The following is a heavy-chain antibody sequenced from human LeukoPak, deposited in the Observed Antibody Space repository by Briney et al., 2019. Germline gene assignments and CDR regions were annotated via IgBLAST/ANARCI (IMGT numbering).Heavy chain of an antibody. CDR3: ARDQRPSCLGGICYSGDY. Sequence: SVKVSCKASGGTFHSYIVTWVRQAPGQGLEWKGGIVPIIGTANYAQKFQGRVTITADDSTSTAYMELRSLRSEDTAIYYCARDQRPSCLGGICYSGDYWGQGTLVTVTS. CDR2: IVPIIGTA. D-gene: IGHD2-15*01. V-gene: IGHV1-69*13. CDR1: GGTFHSYI. J-gene: IGHJ4*02.